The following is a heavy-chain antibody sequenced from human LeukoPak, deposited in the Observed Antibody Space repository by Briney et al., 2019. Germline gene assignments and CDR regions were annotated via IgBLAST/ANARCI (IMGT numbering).Heavy chain of an antibody. Sequence: ASVKVSCKASGYTFTSYGISWVRQAPGQGLEWMGWISTYNGNTNYAQKLQGRVTMTTDKSTSTAYMELSSLRSEDTAVYYCARDLYCSSTSCYTGDAFDIWGQGTMVTVSS. J-gene: IGHJ3*02. CDR1: GYTFTSYG. CDR2: ISTYNGNT. CDR3: ARDLYCSSTSCYTGDAFDI. V-gene: IGHV1-18*01. D-gene: IGHD2-2*02.